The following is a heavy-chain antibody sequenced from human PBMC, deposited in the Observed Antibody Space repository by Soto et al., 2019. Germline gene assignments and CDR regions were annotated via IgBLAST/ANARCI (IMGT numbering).Heavy chain of an antibody. CDR1: GGSISGYH. CDR3: ARGLGTVVFDH. D-gene: IGHD3-16*01. Sequence: QVQLHESGPGLVKASETLSLTCTVSGGSISGYHWSWIRQPPGKGLEWIGYIYPSGSTDYNPSLKSPVTISADTSKNQVSLKLSPVTAADTAVYYCARGLGTVVFDHWGQGTLVTVSS. V-gene: IGHV4-4*08. CDR2: IYPSGST. J-gene: IGHJ4*02.